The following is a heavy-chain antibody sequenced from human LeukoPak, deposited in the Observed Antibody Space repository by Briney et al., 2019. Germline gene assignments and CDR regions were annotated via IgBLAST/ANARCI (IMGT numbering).Heavy chain of an antibody. V-gene: IGHV3-30*04. CDR3: ARDGGEQLVGPFDY. CDR2: KSYDGSNK. CDR1: GFTFNNYA. D-gene: IGHD6-6*01. J-gene: IGHJ4*02. Sequence: GGSLRLSCAASGFTFNNYAMHWVRQAPDKGLEWVAVKSYDGSNKYYADSVKGRFTISRDNSKNTLYLQMNSLRTDDTAVYYCARDGGEQLVGPFDYWGQGTLVTVSS.